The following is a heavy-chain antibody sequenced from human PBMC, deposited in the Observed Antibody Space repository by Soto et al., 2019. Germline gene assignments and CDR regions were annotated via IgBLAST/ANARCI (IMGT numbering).Heavy chain of an antibody. CDR1: GYTFTSYD. CDR2: MNPNSGDT. Sequence: QVQLVQSGAEVKKPGASVKVSCKASGYTFTSYDINWMRQATGQGLEWMGWMNPNSGDTEYAQKFQGRVTMTRETSISTAYMDLSSLRSDDTAVYYCARGYSSSWYGSNYFGMDVWGQGTTVTVSS. D-gene: IGHD6-13*01. CDR3: ARGYSSSWYGSNYFGMDV. J-gene: IGHJ6*02. V-gene: IGHV1-8*01.